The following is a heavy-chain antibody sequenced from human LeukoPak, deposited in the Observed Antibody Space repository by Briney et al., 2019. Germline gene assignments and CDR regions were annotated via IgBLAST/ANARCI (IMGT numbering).Heavy chain of an antibody. V-gene: IGHV4-59*01. CDR2: IYYSGST. CDR3: ARHTAVGFFDY. D-gene: IGHD5-18*01. J-gene: IGHJ4*02. Sequence: SETLSLTCTVSGGSISRYYWSWVRQPPGKGLEWIGYIYYSGSTNYNPSLKSRVTISVDTSNNQFSLKLSSVTAADTAVYYCARHTAVGFFDYWGQGTLVTVSS. CDR1: GGSISRYY.